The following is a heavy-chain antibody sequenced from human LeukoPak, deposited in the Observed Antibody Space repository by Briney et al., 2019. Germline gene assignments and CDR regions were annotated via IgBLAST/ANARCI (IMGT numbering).Heavy chain of an antibody. J-gene: IGHJ4*02. V-gene: IGHV1-18*01. CDR3: ARANSGYYVPFDY. CDR2: ISAYNRNT. CDR1: VYTLTRYG. Sequence: SVKVSCKACVYTLTRYGISWVRQAPGQGLEWVEWISAYNRNTNYAHKLQGRVTMTTDTSTSTAYMELRSLRSDDTAVYYWARANSGYYVPFDYWGQGTLVTVSS. D-gene: IGHD3-22*01.